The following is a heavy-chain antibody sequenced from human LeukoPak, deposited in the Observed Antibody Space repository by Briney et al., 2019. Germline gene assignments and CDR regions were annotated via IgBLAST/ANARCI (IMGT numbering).Heavy chain of an antibody. V-gene: IGHV3-23*01. CDR1: GFTFSSYA. Sequence: GGSLPQTLAACGFTFSSYACSWVRQAPGKGLEWVSAISGSGGSTYYADSVKGRFTISRDNSKNTLYLQMNSLRAEDTAVYYCAKDHWDSSSGYPGYWGQGTLVTVSS. CDR3: AKDHWDSSSGYPGY. J-gene: IGHJ4*02. CDR2: ISGSGGST. D-gene: IGHD6-13*01.